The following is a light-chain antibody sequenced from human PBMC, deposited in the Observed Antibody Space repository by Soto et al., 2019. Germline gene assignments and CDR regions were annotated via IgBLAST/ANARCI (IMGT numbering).Light chain of an antibody. CDR1: QSVSNNY. CDR3: QQYGASPLA. CDR2: GAS. J-gene: IGKJ4*01. V-gene: IGKV3-20*01. Sequence: EIVLTQSPGTLSLSPGERATLSCRASQSVSNNYLAWYQPKPGQAPRLLIYGASNRATGIPDRFNGSGSRTDFTLTISRLEPEDFAVYHRQQYGASPLAFGGGTNVDNK.